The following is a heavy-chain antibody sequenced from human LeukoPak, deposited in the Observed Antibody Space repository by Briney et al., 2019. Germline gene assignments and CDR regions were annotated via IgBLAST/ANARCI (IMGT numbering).Heavy chain of an antibody. J-gene: IGHJ4*02. CDR3: ARHTEKLVLDY. Sequence: ESGPTLVNPTQILTLTCTFSGFSLSTSGLGVGWIRQPPGKALEWLALIYWDDDKRYSPSLKSRLTITKDTSKNQVVLTMTNMDPVDTATYYCARHTEKLVLDYWGQGTLVTVSS. D-gene: IGHD6-6*01. CDR2: IYWDDDK. CDR1: GFSLSTSGLG. V-gene: IGHV2-5*02.